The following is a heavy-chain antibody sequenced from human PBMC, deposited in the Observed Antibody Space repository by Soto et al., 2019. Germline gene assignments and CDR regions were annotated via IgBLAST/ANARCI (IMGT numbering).Heavy chain of an antibody. Sequence: GGSLRLSCAASGFTFSSYSMNWVRQAPGKGLEWVSSISSSSSYIYYADSVKGRFTISRDSAKNSLYLQMNSLRAEDTAVYYCARDLWGGATYNWFDPWGQGTLVTVSS. CDR2: ISSSSSYI. J-gene: IGHJ5*02. D-gene: IGHD1-26*01. CDR1: GFTFSSYS. CDR3: ARDLWGGATYNWFDP. V-gene: IGHV3-21*01.